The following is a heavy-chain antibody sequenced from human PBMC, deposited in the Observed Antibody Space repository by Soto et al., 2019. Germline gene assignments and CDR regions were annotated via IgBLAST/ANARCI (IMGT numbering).Heavy chain of an antibody. V-gene: IGHV3-30*03. CDR3: XXXXXXXXXXXXXXXXXXY. J-gene: IGHJ4*01. CDR1: GFTFSSYG. CDR2: ISYDGSNK. Sequence: QVQLVESGGGVVQPGRSLRLSCAASGFTFSSYGMHWVRQAPGKGLEWVAVISYDGSNKYYADSVKGRFTISRDNSKNXLXQQMNSLRPEDTAVXXXXXXXXXXXXXXXXXXXXXYXXXGTXVTVSS.